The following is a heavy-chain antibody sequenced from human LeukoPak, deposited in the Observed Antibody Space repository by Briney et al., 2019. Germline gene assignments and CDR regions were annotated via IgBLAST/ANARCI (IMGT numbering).Heavy chain of an antibody. CDR2: ISASGGST. CDR3: ARGGYILTTNWFDP. CDR1: GFTFSSYA. Sequence: PGGSLRLSCAASGFTFSSYAMSWVRQAPGKGLEWVSAISASGGSTYYADSVKGRFTISRDNSKNTLYLQMNSLRAEDTAMYYCARGGYILTTNWFDPWGQGTLVTVSS. J-gene: IGHJ5*02. D-gene: IGHD3-9*01. V-gene: IGHV3-23*01.